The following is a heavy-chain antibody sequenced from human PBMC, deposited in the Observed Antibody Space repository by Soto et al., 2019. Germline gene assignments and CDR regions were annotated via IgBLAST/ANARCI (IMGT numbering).Heavy chain of an antibody. CDR3: ARAGGGYSYGYYYYYGMDV. J-gene: IGHJ6*02. V-gene: IGHV4-59*01. CDR2: IYYSGST. D-gene: IGHD5-18*01. CDR1: GGSISSYY. Sequence: PSETLSLTCTVSGGSISSYYWSWIRQPPGKGLEWIGYIYYSGSTNYNPSLKSRVTISVDTSKNQFSLKLSSVTAAETAVYYSARAGGGYSYGYYYYYGMDVWGQGTTVTVSS.